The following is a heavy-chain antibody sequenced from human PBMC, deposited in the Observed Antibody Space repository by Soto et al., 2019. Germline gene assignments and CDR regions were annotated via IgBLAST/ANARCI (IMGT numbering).Heavy chain of an antibody. V-gene: IGHV1-18*01. J-gene: IGHJ6*03. D-gene: IGHD5-18*01. Sequence: ASVKVSCKASGYTFSSYGISWVRQAPGQGLEWMGWISVYNGDTNYAQKLQGRVTMTTDTSTSTAYMELWSLRSDDTAVYYCARAYSYGSYYYMDVWGKGTTVTVSS. CDR3: ARAYSYGSYYYMDV. CDR1: GYTFSSYG. CDR2: ISVYNGDT.